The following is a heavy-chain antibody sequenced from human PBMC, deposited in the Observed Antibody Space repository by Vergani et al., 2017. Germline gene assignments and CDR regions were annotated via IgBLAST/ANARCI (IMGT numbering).Heavy chain of an antibody. CDR3: GRGSDIVVVPAAKYYFDY. V-gene: IGHV1-2*06. J-gene: IGHJ4*02. CDR2: INPNSGGT. Sequence: VQLVQSGAEVKKPGASVKVSCKASGYTFTGYYMHWVRQAPGQGLEWMGRINPNSGGTNYAQKFQGRVTMTRDTSISTAYMELSRLRSDDTAVYYCGRGSDIVVVPAAKYYFDYWGQGTLVTVSS. CDR1: GYTFTGYY. D-gene: IGHD2-2*01.